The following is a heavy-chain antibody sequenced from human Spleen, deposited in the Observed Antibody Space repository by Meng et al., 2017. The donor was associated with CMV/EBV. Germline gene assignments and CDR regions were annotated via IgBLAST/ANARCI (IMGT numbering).Heavy chain of an antibody. CDR3: AKSRNGYGGEDY. V-gene: IGHV3-23*01. Sequence: GGSLRLSCAASGFTFSSYAMDWVRQAPGKELECVSIISDSGASTYYADSVKGRFTISRDNSNKTLYLQMNSLRAEDTAVYYCAKSRNGYGGEDYWGQGTLVTVSS. J-gene: IGHJ4*02. CDR2: ISDSGAST. D-gene: IGHD5-12*01. CDR1: GFTFSSYA.